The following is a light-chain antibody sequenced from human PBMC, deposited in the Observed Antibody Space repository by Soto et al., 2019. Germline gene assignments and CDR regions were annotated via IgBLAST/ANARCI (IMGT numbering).Light chain of an antibody. CDR3: QQYGSSPPFT. J-gene: IGKJ3*01. CDR1: QSVSSSY. CDR2: GAS. V-gene: IGKV3-20*01. Sequence: EIVLTQSPGTLSLSPGERATLSCRASQSVSSSYLAWYQQKPGQAPRLLIYGASSRATGIPDRFSGSGSGTDFTLTISRLEPEDFAVYYWQQYGSSPPFTFGPVTKVYIK.